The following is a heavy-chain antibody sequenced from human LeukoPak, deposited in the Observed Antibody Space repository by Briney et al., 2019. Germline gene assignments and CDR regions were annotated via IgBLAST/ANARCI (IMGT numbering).Heavy chain of an antibody. Sequence: GASVTVSCKPSGYTFSTYAISWVRQAPGQGLEGMGWVNANTGNPTYAQGFFTGRYVFSLYTSVSTASLQINGLKADDTAVYYCGRDPKLGIRGYTYGYIDYWGQGTLVTVAS. CDR2: VNANTGNP. D-gene: IGHD5-18*01. CDR3: GRDPKLGIRGYTYGYIDY. CDR1: GYTFSTYA. J-gene: IGHJ4*02. V-gene: IGHV7-4-1*02.